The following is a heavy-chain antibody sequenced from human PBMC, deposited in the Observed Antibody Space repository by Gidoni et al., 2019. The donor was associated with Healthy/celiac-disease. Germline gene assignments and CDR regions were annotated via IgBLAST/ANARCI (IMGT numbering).Heavy chain of an antibody. CDR2: IWYDGSNK. J-gene: IGHJ4*02. D-gene: IGHD1-26*01. Sequence: QVQLVASGGGVVQPGRSLRVSCAASGFTFSCHGMHWVRQAPGKGLELVEVIWYDGSNKYYADAVKGRFTISRDNSKNTLYLQMNSLRAEDTAVYYCARGGHIVGDTGVDYWGQGTLVTVSS. CDR1: GFTFSCHG. V-gene: IGHV3-33*01. CDR3: ARGGHIVGDTGVDY.